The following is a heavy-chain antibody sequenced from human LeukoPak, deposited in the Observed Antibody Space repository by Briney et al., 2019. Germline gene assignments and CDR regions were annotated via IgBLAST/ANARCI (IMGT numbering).Heavy chain of an antibody. CDR2: IIPILGIA. J-gene: IGHJ6*02. D-gene: IGHD3-10*01. CDR1: GYTFTSYD. Sequence: SVKVSCKASGYTFTSYDINWVRQAPGQGLEWMGRIIPILGIANYAQKFQGRVTITADKSTSTAYMELSSLRSEDTAVYYCARDYGSGRYKGMDVWGQGTTVTVSS. CDR3: ARDYGSGRYKGMDV. V-gene: IGHV1-69*04.